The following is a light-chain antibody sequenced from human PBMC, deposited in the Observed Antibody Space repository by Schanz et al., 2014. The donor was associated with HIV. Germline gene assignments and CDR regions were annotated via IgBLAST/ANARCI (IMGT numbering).Light chain of an antibody. CDR1: KLGDKY. J-gene: IGLJ1*01. Sequence: SYELTQPPSVSVSPGQTAIITCSGDKLGDKYVCWYQQKPGQSPVLVIYQDTKRPSGIPERFSGSNSGNTATLTISGTQAMDEADYYCQAWDSRRGVFGTGTKLTVL. CDR3: QAWDSRRGV. V-gene: IGLV3-1*01. CDR2: QDT.